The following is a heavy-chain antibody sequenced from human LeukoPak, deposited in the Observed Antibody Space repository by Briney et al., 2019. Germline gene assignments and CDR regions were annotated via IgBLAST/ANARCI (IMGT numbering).Heavy chain of an antibody. V-gene: IGHV3-33*03. J-gene: IGHJ3*01. D-gene: IGHD5-12*01. CDR2: IWDDGVRK. CDR1: GFTFSDYV. CDR3: AKEVARGAGDYDV. Sequence: GGSLRLSCAASGFTFSDYVMHWVRQAPGKGLEWVAMIWDDGVRKYYADSVKGRFTISRDNSKSTMSLELNSLRAEDTAVYYCAKEVARGAGDYDVWGQGTIIIVSS.